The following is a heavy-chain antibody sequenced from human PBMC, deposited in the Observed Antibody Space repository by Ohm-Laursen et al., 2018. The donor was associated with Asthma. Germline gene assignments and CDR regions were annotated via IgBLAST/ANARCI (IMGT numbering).Heavy chain of an antibody. CDR1: GYTFTGYY. J-gene: IGHJ4*02. Sequence: ASVKVSCKASGYTFTGYYMHWVRQAPGQGLEWMGWINPNSGGTNYAQKFQGWVTMTRDTSISTAYMELSRLRSDDTAVYYCARGSQIAVAGILIDYWGQGTLVTVSS. CDR3: ARGSQIAVAGILIDY. CDR2: INPNSGGT. V-gene: IGHV1-2*04. D-gene: IGHD6-19*01.